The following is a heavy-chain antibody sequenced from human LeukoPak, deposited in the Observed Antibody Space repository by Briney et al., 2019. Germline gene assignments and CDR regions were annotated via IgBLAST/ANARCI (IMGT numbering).Heavy chain of an antibody. CDR2: IYYSGTT. CDR3: ARDRTGNNWFDP. V-gene: IGHV4-59*01. D-gene: IGHD1-1*01. J-gene: IGHJ5*02. Sequence: MPSETLSLTCTVSGGSISSYYWSWIRQTPGKGLEWIGYIYYSGTTNYNPSLKSRVTISVDTSKNQFSLKLSSVTAADTAVYYCARDRTGNNWFDPWGQGTLVTVSS. CDR1: GGSISSYY.